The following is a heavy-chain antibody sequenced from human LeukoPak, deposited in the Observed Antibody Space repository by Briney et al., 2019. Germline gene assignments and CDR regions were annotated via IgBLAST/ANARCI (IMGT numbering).Heavy chain of an antibody. V-gene: IGHV1-24*01. Sequence: ASVKVSCKASGHTFTSYYLHWVRQAPGKGLEWMGGFDPEDGETIYAQKFQGRVTMTEDTSTDTAYMELSSLRSEDTAVYYCATTQPYSGVFDWGQGTLVTVSS. D-gene: IGHD1-26*01. CDR2: FDPEDGET. CDR3: ATTQPYSGVFD. J-gene: IGHJ4*02. CDR1: GHTFTSYY.